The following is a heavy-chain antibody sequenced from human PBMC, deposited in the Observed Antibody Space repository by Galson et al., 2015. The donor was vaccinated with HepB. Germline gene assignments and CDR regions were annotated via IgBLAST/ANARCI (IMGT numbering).Heavy chain of an antibody. CDR1: GGSISSYY. J-gene: IGHJ5*02. CDR3: AREIAAAVGWFDP. V-gene: IGHV4-59*01. Sequence: ETLSLTCTVSGGSISSYYWSWIRQPPGKGLEWIGYIYYSGSTDYNPSLKSRVTISVDTSKNQFSLKLSSVTAADTAVYYCAREIAAAVGWFDPWGQGTLVTVSS. CDR2: IYYSGST. D-gene: IGHD6-13*01.